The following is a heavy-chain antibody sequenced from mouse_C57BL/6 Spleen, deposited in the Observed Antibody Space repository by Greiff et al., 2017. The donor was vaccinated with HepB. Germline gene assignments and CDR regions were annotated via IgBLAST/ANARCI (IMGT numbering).Heavy chain of an antibody. D-gene: IGHD1-3*01. J-gene: IGHJ2*01. Sequence: QVQLKESGPGLVAPSQSLSITCTFSGFSFTSYVLHWVRQPPGKGLEWLGVIWAGGSTNYNSALMSRLSISKDTSKSPVFLKMNSLPPDDPAMYYCARLEDIWGQGTTLTVSS. CDR2: IWAGGST. CDR1: GFSFTSYV. V-gene: IGHV2-9*02. CDR3: ARLEDI.